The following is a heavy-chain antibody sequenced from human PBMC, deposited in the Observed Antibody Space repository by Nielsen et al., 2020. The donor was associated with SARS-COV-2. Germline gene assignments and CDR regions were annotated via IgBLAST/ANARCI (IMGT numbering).Heavy chain of an antibody. CDR2: ISSSSSYI. CDR1: GFTFSSYS. CDR3: ARTGYGSGSYPFDP. Sequence: GESLKISCAASGFTFSSYSMNWVRQAPGKGLEWVSSISSSSSYIYYADSVKGRFTISRDNAKNSLYLQMNSLRAEDTAVYYCARTGYGSGSYPFDPWGQGTLVTVSS. D-gene: IGHD3-10*01. V-gene: IGHV3-21*01. J-gene: IGHJ5*02.